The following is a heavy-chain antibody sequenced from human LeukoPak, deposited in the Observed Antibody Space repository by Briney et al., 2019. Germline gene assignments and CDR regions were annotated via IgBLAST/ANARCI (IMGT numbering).Heavy chain of an antibody. CDR2: IYYSGST. J-gene: IGHJ6*03. CDR1: GGSISSYY. CDR3: AREMAVAGTGPSYYYYYMDV. D-gene: IGHD6-19*01. V-gene: IGHV4-59*01. Sequence: SETLSLTCTVSGGSISSYYWSRIRQHPGKRLEGIGYIYYSGSTNYNPSLKSRVTISVDTSKNQFSLKLSSVTAADTAVYYCAREMAVAGTGPSYYYYYMDVWGKGTTVTVSS.